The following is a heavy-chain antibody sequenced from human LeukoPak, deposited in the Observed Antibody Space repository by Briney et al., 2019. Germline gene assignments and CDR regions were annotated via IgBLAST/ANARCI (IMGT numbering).Heavy chain of an antibody. D-gene: IGHD5-12*01. CDR3: ARDPDIVASSSYFDF. V-gene: IGHV1-18*04. Sequence: ASVKVSCKASGYTFTSYGISWVRQAPGQGLEWMGWISAYNGNTNYAQKFQGRVSMTTDTSTTTAYMGLRSLRSDDTAVYYCARDPDIVASSSYFDFWGRGTLVTVSS. CDR1: GYTFTSYG. CDR2: ISAYNGNT. J-gene: IGHJ4*02.